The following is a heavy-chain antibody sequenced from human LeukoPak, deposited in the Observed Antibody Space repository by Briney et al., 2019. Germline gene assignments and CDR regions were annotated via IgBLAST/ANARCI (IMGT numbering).Heavy chain of an antibody. Sequence: ASVKVSCKASGYTFTSYGISWVRQAPGQGLEWMGWISAYNGNTNYVQKLQGRVTMTTDTSTSTAYMELRSLRSDDTAVYYCALSGSYYNYYGMDVWGQGTTVTVSS. CDR3: ALSGSYYNYYGMDV. CDR1: GYTFTSYG. V-gene: IGHV1-18*01. CDR2: ISAYNGNT. D-gene: IGHD1-26*01. J-gene: IGHJ6*02.